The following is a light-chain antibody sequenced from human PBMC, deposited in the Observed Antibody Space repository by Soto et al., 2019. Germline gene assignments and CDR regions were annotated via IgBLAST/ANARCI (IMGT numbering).Light chain of an antibody. CDR3: SSYTSSSIYV. J-gene: IGLJ1*01. Sequence: QSALTQPASVSGSPGQSITISCTGTSSDFGGYNYVSWYQQHPGKAPKLMIYEVSNRPSGVSNRFSGSKSGNTASLTISGLQAEDEADYYCSSYTSSSIYVFGTGTKLTVL. V-gene: IGLV2-14*01. CDR2: EVS. CDR1: SSDFGGYNY.